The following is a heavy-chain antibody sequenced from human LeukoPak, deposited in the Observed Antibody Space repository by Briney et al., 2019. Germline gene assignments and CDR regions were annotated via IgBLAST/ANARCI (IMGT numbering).Heavy chain of an antibody. V-gene: IGHV3-53*04. Sequence: GGSLRLSCAASGFTVSSNYMSWVRQAPGKGLEWVSVIYSGGSTYYADSVKGRFTISRHNSKNTLYLQMNSLRAEDTAVYYCARAPGYSYGWSASDIWGQGTMVTVSS. CDR3: ARAPGYSYGWSASDI. D-gene: IGHD5-18*01. J-gene: IGHJ3*02. CDR1: GFTVSSNY. CDR2: IYSGGST.